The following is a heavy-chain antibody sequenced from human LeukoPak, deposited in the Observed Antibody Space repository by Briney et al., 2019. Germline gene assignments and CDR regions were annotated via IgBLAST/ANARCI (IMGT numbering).Heavy chain of an antibody. D-gene: IGHD3-22*01. CDR2: IRYDGSNK. Sequence: PGGSLRLSCAASGFTFSSYGMHWVRQAPGKGLEWVAFIRYDGSNKYYADSVKGRFTISRDNSKNTLYLQMNSLRAEDTAAYYCAKVYYGADYYFDYWGQGTLVTVSS. CDR1: GFTFSSYG. CDR3: AKVYYGADYYFDY. J-gene: IGHJ4*02. V-gene: IGHV3-30*02.